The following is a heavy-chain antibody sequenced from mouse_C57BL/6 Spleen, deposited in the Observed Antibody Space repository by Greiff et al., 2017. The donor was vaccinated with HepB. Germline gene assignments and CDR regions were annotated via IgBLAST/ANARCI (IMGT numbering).Heavy chain of an antibody. D-gene: IGHD1-1*01. Sequence: QVQLQQPGAELVKPGASVKLSCKASGYTFTSYWMHWVKQRPGQGLEWIGMIHPNSGSTNYNEKFKSKATLTVDKSSSTAYMQLSSLTSEDSAVYYCARDYDGSSQAWFAYWGQGTLVTVSA. V-gene: IGHV1-64*01. J-gene: IGHJ3*01. CDR2: IHPNSGST. CDR3: ARDYDGSSQAWFAY. CDR1: GYTFTSYW.